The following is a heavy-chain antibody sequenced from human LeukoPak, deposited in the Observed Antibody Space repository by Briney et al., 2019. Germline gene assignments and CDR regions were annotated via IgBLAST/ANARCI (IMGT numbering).Heavy chain of an antibody. CDR2: IHYSGST. D-gene: IGHD1-26*01. CDR3: ARGRGGSYETADY. Sequence: PSETLSLTCSVSGGSISSYYWSWIRQPPGKGLEWIGYIHYSGSTNYNPSLKSRVTISADTSKNQFSLKLRSVTAADTAVYYCARGRGGSYETADYWGQGTLVTVSS. V-gene: IGHV4-59*01. CDR1: GGSISSYY. J-gene: IGHJ4*02.